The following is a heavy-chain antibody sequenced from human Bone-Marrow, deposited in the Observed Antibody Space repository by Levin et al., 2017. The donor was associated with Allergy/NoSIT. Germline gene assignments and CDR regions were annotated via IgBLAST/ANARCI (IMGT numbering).Heavy chain of an antibody. CDR2: IYPDDSDA. D-gene: IGHD3-10*01. Sequence: GESLKISCKGSGHSFSISWIGWVRQMPGKGLEWMGIIYPDDSDARYNPSVQGRVPISADNSLNTPYLQWGSLEDSDSAMYYCAGRGCHGRGPGTLPAFDIWGQGTVVSVSS. J-gene: IGHJ3*02. V-gene: IGHV5-51*01. CDR1: GHSFSISW. CDR3: AGRGCHGRGPGTLPAFDI.